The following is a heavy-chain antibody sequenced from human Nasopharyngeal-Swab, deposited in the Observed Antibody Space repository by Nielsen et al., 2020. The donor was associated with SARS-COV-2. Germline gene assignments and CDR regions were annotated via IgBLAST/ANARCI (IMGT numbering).Heavy chain of an antibody. J-gene: IGHJ4*02. D-gene: IGHD4-23*01. CDR2: ISYDGSNK. Sequence: GESLKISCAASGFTFSSYGMHLVRQAPGKGLEWVAVISYDGSNKYYADSVKGRFTISRDNSKNTVYLQMNSLRAEDTAVYYCAAAPSGDYGGYWGQGTLVTVSS. CDR1: GFTFSSYG. CDR3: AAAPSGDYGGY. V-gene: IGHV3-30*03.